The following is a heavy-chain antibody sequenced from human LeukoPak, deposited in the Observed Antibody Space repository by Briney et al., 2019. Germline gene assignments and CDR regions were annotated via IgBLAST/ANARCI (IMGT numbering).Heavy chain of an antibody. Sequence: SVKVSCKASGGTFSSYAISWVRQAPGQGLEWMGAIPIFGTANYAQKFQDRVTFTEDESTNTAYMELSSLRSEDSAVYYCARDFVGYNEYYFDYWGQGTLVAVSS. CDR3: ARDFVGYNEYYFDY. V-gene: IGHV1-69*01. D-gene: IGHD5-24*01. J-gene: IGHJ4*02. CDR1: GGTFSSYA. CDR2: IPIFGTA.